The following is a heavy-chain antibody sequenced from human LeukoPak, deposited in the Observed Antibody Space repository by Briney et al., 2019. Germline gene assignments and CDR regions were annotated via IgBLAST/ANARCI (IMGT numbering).Heavy chain of an antibody. V-gene: IGHV1-2*02. J-gene: IGHJ4*02. CDR1: GYTFTCYY. CDR3: ARDLAGIAARTPTYVDY. Sequence: GASVKVSSKASGYTFTCYYMHWVRQAPGQGLEWMGWINPNSGGTNYAQKFQGRVTMTWDTSISTAYMELSRLRSDDTAVYYCARDLAGIAARTPTYVDYWGQGTLVTVSS. D-gene: IGHD6-6*01. CDR2: INPNSGGT.